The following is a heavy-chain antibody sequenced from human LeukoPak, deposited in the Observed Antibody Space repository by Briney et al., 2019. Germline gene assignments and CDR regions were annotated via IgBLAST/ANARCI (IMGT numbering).Heavy chain of an antibody. V-gene: IGHV3-23*01. CDR3: AKGAISADGFDY. CDR2: INGDST. CDR1: AITLSSSA. Sequence: GSLRLSCAASAITLSSSAMTWVRQAPGKGLEWTSSINGDSTYYADSVKGRFTISRDNPKSTLHLQLNSLRAEDTAVYYCAKGAISADGFDYWGQGTLVTVSS. D-gene: IGHD6-13*01. J-gene: IGHJ4*02.